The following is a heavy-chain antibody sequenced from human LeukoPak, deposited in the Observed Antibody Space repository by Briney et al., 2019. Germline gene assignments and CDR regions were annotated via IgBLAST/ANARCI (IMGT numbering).Heavy chain of an antibody. CDR1: GFTFSSYA. J-gene: IGHJ4*02. D-gene: IGHD3-10*01. Sequence: PGASLRLSCAASGFTFSSYAMSWVRQAPGKGLEWVSAISGSGGSTYYADSVKGRFTISRDNSQNTLYLQMNSLRAEDTAVYFCARVRSAPVTYYVDYWGQGTLVTVSS. CDR2: ISGSGGST. CDR3: ARVRSAPVTYYVDY. V-gene: IGHV3-23*01.